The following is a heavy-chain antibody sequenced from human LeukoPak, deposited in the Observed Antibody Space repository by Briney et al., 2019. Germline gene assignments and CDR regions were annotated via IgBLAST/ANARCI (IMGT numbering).Heavy chain of an antibody. CDR3: TRGTMMVGP. J-gene: IGHJ5*02. CDR1: GGSISSYY. V-gene: IGHV4-59*01. CDR2: IYYSGST. Sequence: SETLSLTCTVSGGSISSYYWSWIRQPPAKGLEWIGYIYYSGSTTYNPSLKSRATISVDTSKNQFSLRLTSVTAAATAVYYCTRGTMMVGPWGQGTLVTVSS. D-gene: IGHD3-22*01.